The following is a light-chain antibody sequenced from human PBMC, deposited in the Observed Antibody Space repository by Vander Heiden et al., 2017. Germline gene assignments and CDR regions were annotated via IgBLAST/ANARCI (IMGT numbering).Light chain of an antibody. CDR1: QSISSH. J-gene: IGKJ4*01. V-gene: IGKV1-39*01. CDR2: AAS. Sequence: DIQITQSPSFLSASGGARLNLTCRASQSISSHLNWYQQKPGNAPKLLIYAASSLQSGVTSRFSGGGSGTDFTLSVSSLQPEDFATYYCQQSHNTSVTFGGGTKVEI. CDR3: QQSHNTSVT.